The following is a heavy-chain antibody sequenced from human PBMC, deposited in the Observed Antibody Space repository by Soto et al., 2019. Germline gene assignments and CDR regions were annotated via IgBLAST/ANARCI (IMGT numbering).Heavy chain of an antibody. CDR2: MQPSTGRT. D-gene: IGHD1-26*01. Sequence: GASVKVSCKASGYSFTSLDINWVRQTARQGLEWMGWMQPSTGRTGYAQRFQGRVTMTRDTSINTAYMELTTLTSDDTAFYYCARGVSAGVDYWGQGTLVTVSS. CDR1: GYSFTSLD. CDR3: ARGVSAGVDY. V-gene: IGHV1-8*01. J-gene: IGHJ4*02.